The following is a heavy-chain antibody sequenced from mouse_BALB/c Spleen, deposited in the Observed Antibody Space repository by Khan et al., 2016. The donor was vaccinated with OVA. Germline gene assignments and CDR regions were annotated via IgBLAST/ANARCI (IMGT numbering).Heavy chain of an antibody. V-gene: IGHV2-6-1*01. CDR3: ARQPYYHYYIMDY. CDR2: IWSVGSI. D-gene: IGHD2-10*01. CDR1: GFSLTNYG. J-gene: IGHJ4*01. Sequence: QVQLKQSGPGLVAPSQSLSITCTISGFSLTNYGVHWVRQPPGKGLEWLVVIWSVGSITYSSVLKSRLSIRKDNSKSQVFLKMNSLQTDDTAMYYCARQPYYHYYIMDYWGQGTSVTVSA.